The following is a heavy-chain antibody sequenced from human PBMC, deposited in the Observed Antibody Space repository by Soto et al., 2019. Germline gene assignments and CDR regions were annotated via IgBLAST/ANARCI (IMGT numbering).Heavy chain of an antibody. Sequence: LRLSCTVSGFSVTNSYINWVRQAPGKGLEWVSILYSSGTTYYADSVRGRFTVSRDDSKNTLFLHMNSPRADDTAVYYCARDWSKFSYNYPYYYAMDAWGQGTTVTVSS. V-gene: IGHV3-53*01. CDR3: ARDWSKFSYNYPYYYAMDA. CDR1: GFSVTNSY. D-gene: IGHD5-18*01. CDR2: LYSSGTT. J-gene: IGHJ6*02.